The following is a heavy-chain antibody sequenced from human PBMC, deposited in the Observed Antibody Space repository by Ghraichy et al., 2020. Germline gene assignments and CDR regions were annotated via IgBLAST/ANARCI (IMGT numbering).Heavy chain of an antibody. CDR3: ARGGAVAGMGDYYYYGMDV. V-gene: IGHV1-18*01. CDR2: ISAYNGNT. D-gene: IGHD6-19*01. J-gene: IGHJ6*02. Sequence: ASVKVSCKASGYTFTSYGISWVRQAPGQGLEWMGWISAYNGNTNYAQKLQGRVTMTTDTSTSTAYMELRSLRSDDTAVYYCARGGAVAGMGDYYYYGMDVWGQGTTVTVSS. CDR1: GYTFTSYG.